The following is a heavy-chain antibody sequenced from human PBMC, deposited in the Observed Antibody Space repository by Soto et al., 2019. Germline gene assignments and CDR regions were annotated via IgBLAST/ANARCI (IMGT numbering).Heavy chain of an antibody. Sequence: EEQLVESGGGLVQPGGSLRLSCAASGFTFSSYWMHWVRQAPGKGLVWVSRIHMDGSSTDYADSVKGRFTISRDNAKNMLYLQMNSLRAEDTAVYYCVRLLNRDYWGQGTLVTVSS. CDR3: VRLLNRDY. J-gene: IGHJ4*02. V-gene: IGHV3-74*01. CDR1: GFTFSSYW. CDR2: IHMDGSST.